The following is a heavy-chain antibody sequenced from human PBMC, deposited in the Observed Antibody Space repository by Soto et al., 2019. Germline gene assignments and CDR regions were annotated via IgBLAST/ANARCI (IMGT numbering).Heavy chain of an antibody. CDR2: IWYDGSNK. V-gene: IGHV3-33*01. CDR3: ARSFLGYCSGGSCYPPDY. CDR1: GFTFSSYG. J-gene: IGHJ4*02. Sequence: GGSLRLSCAASGFTFSSYGMHWVRQAPGKGLEWVAVIWYDGSNKYYADSVKGRFTISRDNSKNTLYLQMNSLRAEDTAVYYCARSFLGYCSGGSCYPPDYWGQGTLVTVSS. D-gene: IGHD2-15*01.